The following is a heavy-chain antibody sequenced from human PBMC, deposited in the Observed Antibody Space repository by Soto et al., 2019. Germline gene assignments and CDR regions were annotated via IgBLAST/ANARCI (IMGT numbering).Heavy chain of an antibody. V-gene: IGHV3-49*04. D-gene: IGHD2-2*01. Sequence: LRLSCTASGFTFGDYAMSWVRQAPGKGLEWVGFIRSKAYGGTTEYAASVKGRFTISRDDSKSIAYLQMNSLKTEDTAVYYCGVVPAAIPNYYYYYGMDVWGQGTTVTVSS. CDR2: IRSKAYGGTT. CDR1: GFTFGDYA. J-gene: IGHJ6*02. CDR3: GVVPAAIPNYYYYYGMDV.